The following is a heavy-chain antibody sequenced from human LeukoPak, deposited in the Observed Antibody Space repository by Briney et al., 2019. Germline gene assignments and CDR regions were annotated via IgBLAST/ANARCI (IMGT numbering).Heavy chain of an antibody. V-gene: IGHV3-49*03. D-gene: IGHD2-2*01. CDR2: IRSKAYGGTT. J-gene: IGHJ6*03. CDR1: GFTFGDYA. CDR3: TRDIVVVPAAQVEYYYYYYMDV. Sequence: GGSLRLSCTASGFTFGDYAISWFRQAPGKGLEWVGFIRSKAYGGTTEYAASVKGRFTISRDESKSIAYLQMNSMKTEDTAVYYCTRDIVVVPAAQVEYYYYYYMDVWGKGTTVTVSS.